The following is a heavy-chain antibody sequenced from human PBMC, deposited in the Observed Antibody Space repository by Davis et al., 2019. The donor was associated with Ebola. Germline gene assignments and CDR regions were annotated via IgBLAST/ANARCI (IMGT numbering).Heavy chain of an antibody. CDR1: GGSFSGYY. J-gene: IGHJ4*02. CDR2: INHSGST. D-gene: IGHD6-6*01. Sequence: SETLSLTCTVYGGSFSGYYWSWIRQPPGKGLEWIGEINHSGSTNYNPSLKSRVTISVDTSKNQFSLKLSSVTAADTAVYYCARVAATARFDYWGQGTLVTVSS. V-gene: IGHV4-34*01. CDR3: ARVAATARFDY.